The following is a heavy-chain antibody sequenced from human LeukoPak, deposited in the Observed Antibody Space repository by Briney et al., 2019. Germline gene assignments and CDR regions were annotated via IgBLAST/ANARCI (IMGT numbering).Heavy chain of an antibody. CDR1: GGSISSGGYY. V-gene: IGHV4-39*07. CDR3: ARGPPYIVVVTAIGFFDY. Sequence: PSETLSLTCTVSGGSISSGGYYWSWIRQPPGKGLEWIGEINHSGSTNNNPSLKSRVTISVDTSKNQFSLKLSSVTAADTAVYYCARGPPYIVVVTAIGFFDYWGQGTLVTVSS. D-gene: IGHD2-21*02. J-gene: IGHJ4*02. CDR2: INHSGST.